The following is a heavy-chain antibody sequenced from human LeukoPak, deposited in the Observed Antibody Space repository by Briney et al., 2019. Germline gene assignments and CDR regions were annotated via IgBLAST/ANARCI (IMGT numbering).Heavy chain of an antibody. CDR3: AKAPHSELLLIDF. CDR1: GFTSSSYS. V-gene: IGHV3-21*01. D-gene: IGHD3-10*01. Sequence: GGSLRLSCAASGFTSSSYSMNWVRQAPGKGLEWVSSISSSSNFIYYADSVKGRFTISRDNAKISLYLQMNSLRAEDTAVYYCAKAPHSELLLIDFWGQGTLVTVSS. CDR2: ISSSSNFI. J-gene: IGHJ4*02.